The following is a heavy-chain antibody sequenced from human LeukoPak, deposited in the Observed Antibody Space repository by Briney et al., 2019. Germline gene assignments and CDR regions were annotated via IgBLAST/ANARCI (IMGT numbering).Heavy chain of an antibody. V-gene: IGHV4-4*07. J-gene: IGHJ6*02. D-gene: IGHD2-2*01. CDR2: IYTSGST. CDR3: ARDIRSMPPYGMDV. Sequence: SETLSLTCTVSGGSISSYYWSWIRQPAGKGLEWIGRIYTSGSTYYNPSLKSRVTISVDTSKNQFSLKLSSVTAADTAVYYCARDIRSMPPYGMDVWGQGTTVTVSS. CDR1: GGSISSYY.